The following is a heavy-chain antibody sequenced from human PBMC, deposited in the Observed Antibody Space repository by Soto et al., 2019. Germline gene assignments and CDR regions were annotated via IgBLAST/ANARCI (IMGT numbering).Heavy chain of an antibody. V-gene: IGHV2-5*02. Sequence: QITLKESGPTLVKPTQTLTLTCTFSGFSISTNGVGVGWIRQPPGKALEWLALIYWDDDKRYSPSLKSRLTITKDTYKNQVVLTMTTMDPVDTATYYCAHVVCGGDCYTRGYFDYWGQGTLVTVSS. CDR3: AHVVCGGDCYTRGYFDY. J-gene: IGHJ4*02. CDR1: GFSISTNGVG. D-gene: IGHD2-21*02. CDR2: IYWDDDK.